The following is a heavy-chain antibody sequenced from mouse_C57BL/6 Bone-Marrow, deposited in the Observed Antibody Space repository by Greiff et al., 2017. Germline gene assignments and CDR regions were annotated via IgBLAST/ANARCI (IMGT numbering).Heavy chain of an antibody. J-gene: IGHJ4*01. CDR3: ALYYDGMGAMDY. V-gene: IGHV1-39*01. D-gene: IGHD1-1*01. Sequence: VQLMESGPELVKPGASVKISCKASGYSFTDYNMNWVKQSNGKSLEWIGVINPNYGTTCYNQKFKGKATLTVDHSSSTVYMQLNSLTSEDTAVYYCALYYDGMGAMDYWGQGTSVTVSS. CDR2: INPNYGTT. CDR1: GYSFTDYN.